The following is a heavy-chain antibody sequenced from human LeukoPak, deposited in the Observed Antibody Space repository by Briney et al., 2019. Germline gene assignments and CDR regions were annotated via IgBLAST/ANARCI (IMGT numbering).Heavy chain of an antibody. CDR1: GFIFGSYA. D-gene: IGHD3-22*01. V-gene: IGHV3-23*01. Sequence: PGGFMRLSCAVSGFIFGSYAMGWVRQAPGKGLEWVSTISGPGDNTYYSDSVKGRFTISRDNSNNTLYLQMNSLRAEDTAIYYCAKEDYYDSRGHIKLDAFDVWGRGTMVTVSS. CDR3: AKEDYYDSRGHIKLDAFDV. CDR2: ISGPGDNT. J-gene: IGHJ3*01.